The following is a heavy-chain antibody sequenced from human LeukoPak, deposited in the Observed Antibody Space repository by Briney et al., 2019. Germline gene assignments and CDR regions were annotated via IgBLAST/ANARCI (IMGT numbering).Heavy chain of an antibody. Sequence: PGGSLRLSCAASGFMFNYYVMSWVRQAPGKGLEWVSSISGRDDSAYYADSVKGRFTISRDNSKNTLSLQMNSLRAEDTAVYYCARGTYLSSSLSFDYWGQGTLVIVSS. D-gene: IGHD6-6*01. CDR2: ISGRDDSA. CDR1: GFMFNYYV. CDR3: ARGTYLSSSLSFDY. J-gene: IGHJ4*02. V-gene: IGHV3-23*01.